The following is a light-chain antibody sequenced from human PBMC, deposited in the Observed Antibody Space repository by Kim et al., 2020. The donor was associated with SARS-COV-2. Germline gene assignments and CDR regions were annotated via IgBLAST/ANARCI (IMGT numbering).Light chain of an antibody. CDR3: HQYGTSPQT. CDR1: QTVTSSY. V-gene: IGKV3-20*01. Sequence: EIVLTQSPGTLSLSPGERATLSCRASQTVTSSYLAWYQQKAGQAPRLLIYGASRRATGIPDRFSGSGSGTDFTLTISGLEPEDFAVYHCHQYGTSPQTFGQGTKVEI. CDR2: GAS. J-gene: IGKJ2*01.